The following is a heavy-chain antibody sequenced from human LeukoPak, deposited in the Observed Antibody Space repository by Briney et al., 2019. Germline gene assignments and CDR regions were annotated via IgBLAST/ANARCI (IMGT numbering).Heavy chain of an antibody. CDR2: ISGSGGST. D-gene: IGHD6-13*01. CDR3: AKNLGIARWSIAAAFPFDY. V-gene: IGHV3-23*01. Sequence: GGSLRLSCAASGFTFSSYAMSWVRQAPGKGLEWVSAISGSGGSTYYADSVKGRFTISRDNSKNTLYLQMNSLRAEDTAVYYCAKNLGIARWSIAAAFPFDYWGQGTLVTVSS. J-gene: IGHJ4*02. CDR1: GFTFSSYA.